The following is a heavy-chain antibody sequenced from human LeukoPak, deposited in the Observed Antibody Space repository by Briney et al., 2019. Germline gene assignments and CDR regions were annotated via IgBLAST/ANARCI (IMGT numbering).Heavy chain of an antibody. CDR2: IKEDGSEK. Sequence: PGGSLRLSCAASGFTLSKYWMTWVRQAPGKGLEWVANIKEDGSEKNYVDSVKGRFTISRDNAKNSLYLLMNSLRAEDTAVYSCARTGVSITMVRGVINYYYYMDVWGKGTTVTVSS. CDR1: GFTLSKYW. V-gene: IGHV3-7*01. D-gene: IGHD3-10*01. J-gene: IGHJ6*03. CDR3: ARTGVSITMVRGVINYYYYMDV.